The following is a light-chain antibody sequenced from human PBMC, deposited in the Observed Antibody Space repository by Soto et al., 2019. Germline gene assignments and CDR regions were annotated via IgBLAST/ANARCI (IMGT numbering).Light chain of an antibody. CDR3: QTWGSGTHVV. CDR1: SGHSSYA. Sequence: QLVLTQSPSASASLGASVKLTCTLSSGHSSYAIAWHQQQAEKGPRYLMKLTGDGSHSKGDGIPDRFSGSSSGAERYPTISSLQSEDEAYYYCQTWGSGTHVVFGGGTKLTVL. CDR2: LTGDGSH. J-gene: IGLJ2*01. V-gene: IGLV4-69*01.